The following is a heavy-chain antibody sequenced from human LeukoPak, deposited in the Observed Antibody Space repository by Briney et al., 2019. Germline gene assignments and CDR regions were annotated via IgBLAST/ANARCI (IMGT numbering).Heavy chain of an antibody. CDR3: ARGRYSSSPYFDY. CDR2: IYYSGST. V-gene: IGHV4-59*01. CDR1: VVSISSYY. D-gene: IGHD6-6*01. Sequence: PSETLSLTCTVPVVSISSYYWSWIRQPPGKGLEWIGYIYYSGSTNYNPSLKSRVTISVDTSKNQFSLKLSSVTAADTAVYYCARGRYSSSPYFDYWGQGTLVTVSS. J-gene: IGHJ4*02.